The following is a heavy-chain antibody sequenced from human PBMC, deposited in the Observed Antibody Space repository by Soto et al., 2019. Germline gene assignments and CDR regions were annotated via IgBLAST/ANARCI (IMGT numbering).Heavy chain of an antibody. CDR1: GGSFSGYY. D-gene: IGHD5-12*01. V-gene: IGHV4-34*01. CDR3: ARVLPGGYSGYDFLGPHDY. J-gene: IGHJ4*02. CDR2: INHSRST. Sequence: PSETLSLTCAVYGGSFSGYYWSWIRQPPGKGLEWIGEINHSRSTNYNPSLKSRVTISVDTSKNQFSLKLSSVTAADTAVYYCARVLPGGYSGYDFLGPHDYWGQETLVTVSS.